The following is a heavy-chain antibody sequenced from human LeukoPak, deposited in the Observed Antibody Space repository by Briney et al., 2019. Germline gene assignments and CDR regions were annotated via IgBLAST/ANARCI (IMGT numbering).Heavy chain of an antibody. D-gene: IGHD2-2*01. CDR2: INPNSGGT. V-gene: IGHV1-2*02. CDR3: ASSIVYCSSTSCYFN. J-gene: IGHJ4*02. Sequence: ASVKVSCKASGYTFTGYFMHWVRQAPGQGLEWMGWINPNSGGTNYAQKFQGRVTMARDTSISTAYMELSRLRSDDTAVYYCASSIVYCSSTSCYFNWGQGTLVTVSS. CDR1: GYTFTGYF.